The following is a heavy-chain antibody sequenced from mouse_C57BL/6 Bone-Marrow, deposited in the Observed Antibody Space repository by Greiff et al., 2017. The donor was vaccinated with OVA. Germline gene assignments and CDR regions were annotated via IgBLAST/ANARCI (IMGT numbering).Heavy chain of an antibody. Sequence: VKLMESGPELVKPGASVKISCKASGYAFSSSWMNWVKQRPGKGLEWIGRIYPGEGDTNYNGKFKGKATLTADKSSSTAYMQLSSLTSEDSAVYYCARHYYGSSDWYFDVWGTGTTVTVSS. CDR1: GYAFSSSW. CDR2: IYPGEGDT. J-gene: IGHJ1*03. D-gene: IGHD1-1*01. CDR3: ARHYYGSSDWYFDV. V-gene: IGHV1-82*01.